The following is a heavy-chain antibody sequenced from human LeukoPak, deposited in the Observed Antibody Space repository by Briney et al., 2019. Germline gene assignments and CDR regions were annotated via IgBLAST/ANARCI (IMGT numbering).Heavy chain of an antibody. CDR3: ARDTHMVRGVIIRSRFDY. J-gene: IGHJ4*02. CDR2: INAYNGNT. V-gene: IGHV1-18*01. Sequence: ASVKVSCKAPGYTFTSYGISWVRQAPGQGLEWMGWINAYNGNTNYAQKLQGRVTMTTDTSTSTAYMELRSLRSDDTAVYYCARDTHMVRGVIIRSRFDYWGQGTLVTVSS. D-gene: IGHD3-10*01. CDR1: GYTFTSYG.